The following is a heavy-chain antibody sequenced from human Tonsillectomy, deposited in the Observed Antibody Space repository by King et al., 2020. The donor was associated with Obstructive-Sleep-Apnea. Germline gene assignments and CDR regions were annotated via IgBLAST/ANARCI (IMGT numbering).Heavy chain of an antibody. V-gene: IGHV5-10-1*03. D-gene: IGHD3-10*01. Sequence: VQLVESGAEVKKPGESLRISCKGSGYSFTSYWISWVRQMPGKGLEWMGRIDPSDSYTNYSPSFQGHVTISADKSISTAYLQWSSLKASDTAMYYCARRGITMVRVDGMDVWGKGTTVTVSS. J-gene: IGHJ6*04. CDR3: ARRGITMVRVDGMDV. CDR2: IDPSDSYT. CDR1: GYSFTSYW.